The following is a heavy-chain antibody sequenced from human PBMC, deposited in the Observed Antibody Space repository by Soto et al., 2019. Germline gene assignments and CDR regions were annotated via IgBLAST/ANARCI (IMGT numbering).Heavy chain of an antibody. V-gene: IGHV3-23*01. CDR3: AKDRKYCSGGSCFDWFDP. Sequence: GGSLRLSCAASGFTFSSHAMSWVRQAPGKGLEWVSAISGSGGSTYYADSVKGRFTISRDNSKNTLYLQMNSLRAEDTAVYYCAKDRKYCSGGSCFDWFDPWGQGTLVTVS. CDR1: GFTFSSHA. CDR2: ISGSGGST. J-gene: IGHJ5*02. D-gene: IGHD2-15*01.